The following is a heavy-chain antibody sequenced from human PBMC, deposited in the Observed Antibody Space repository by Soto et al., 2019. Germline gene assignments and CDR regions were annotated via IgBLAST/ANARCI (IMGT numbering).Heavy chain of an antibody. CDR3: ARLRGDTANAGYYGMDV. J-gene: IGHJ6*02. V-gene: IGHV4-34*01. D-gene: IGHD5-18*01. Sequence: PSETLSLTCAVYGGSFSGYYWSWIRQPPGKGLEWIGEINHSGSTNYNPSLKSRVTISVDTSKNQFSLKLSSVTAADTAVYYCARLRGDTANAGYYGMDVWGQGTTVTVSS. CDR2: INHSGST. CDR1: GGSFSGYY.